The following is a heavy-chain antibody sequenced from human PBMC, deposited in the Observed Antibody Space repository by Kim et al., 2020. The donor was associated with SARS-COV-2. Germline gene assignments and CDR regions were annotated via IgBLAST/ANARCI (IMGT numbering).Heavy chain of an antibody. CDR2: ISYDGSNK. CDR3: AREIRTPGLLWFGELNAVGYFDY. Sequence: GGSLRLSCAASGFTFSSYAMHWVRQAPGKGLEWVAVISYDGSNKYYADSVKGRFTISRDNSKNTLYLQMNSLRAEDTAVYYCAREIRTPGLLWFGELNAVGYFDYWGQGTLVTVSS. V-gene: IGHV3-30*04. CDR1: GFTFSSYA. J-gene: IGHJ4*02. D-gene: IGHD3-10*01.